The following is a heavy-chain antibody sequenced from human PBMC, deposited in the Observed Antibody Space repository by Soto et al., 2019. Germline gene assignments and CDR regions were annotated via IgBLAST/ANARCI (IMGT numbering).Heavy chain of an antibody. D-gene: IGHD3-22*01. CDR3: ASGDYYDSSGPFSDAFDI. J-gene: IGHJ3*02. Sequence: QLVESGGGLVQPGGSLRLSCAASGFTFSSHWMSWVRQAPGKGLEWVANIKPDGSEKWYVDSVKGRFTISRDNAKNSLYLQMNSLRAEDTAVYYCASGDYYDSSGPFSDAFDIWGQGTMVTVSS. V-gene: IGHV3-7*02. CDR2: IKPDGSEK. CDR1: GFTFSSHW.